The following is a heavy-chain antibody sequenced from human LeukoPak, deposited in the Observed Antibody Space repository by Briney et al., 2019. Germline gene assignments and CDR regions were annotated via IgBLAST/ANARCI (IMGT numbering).Heavy chain of an antibody. Sequence: SVKVSCKAPGGTFSSYAISWVRQAPGQGLEWMGGIIPIFGTANYAQKFQGRVTITADESTSTAYMELSSLRSEDTAVYYCASTPTTYYDSSGYSPEHFDYWGQGTLVTVSS. CDR2: IIPIFGTA. J-gene: IGHJ4*02. V-gene: IGHV1-69*01. CDR1: GGTFSSYA. CDR3: ASTPTTYYDSSGYSPEHFDY. D-gene: IGHD3-22*01.